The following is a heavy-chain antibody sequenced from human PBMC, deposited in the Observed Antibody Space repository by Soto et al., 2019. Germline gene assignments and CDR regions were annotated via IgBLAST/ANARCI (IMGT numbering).Heavy chain of an antibody. D-gene: IGHD6-19*01. CDR1: GYTFTSYD. CDR3: ALSPGIAVAGNYYYYGMDV. CDR2: MNPNSGNT. V-gene: IGHV1-8*01. J-gene: IGHJ6*02. Sequence: GPVKVSCKASGYTFTSYDINWVRQATGQGLEWMGWMNPNSGNTGYAQKFQGRVTMTRNTSISTAYMELSSLRSEDTAVYYCALSPGIAVAGNYYYYGMDVWGQGTTVTVSS.